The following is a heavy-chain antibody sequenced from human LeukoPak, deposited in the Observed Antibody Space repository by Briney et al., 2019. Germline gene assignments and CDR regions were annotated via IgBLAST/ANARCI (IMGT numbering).Heavy chain of an antibody. J-gene: IGHJ2*01. CDR3: ARRAPGQRWPQILGWYFDL. V-gene: IGHV4-38-2*02. Sequence: SETLSLTCTVSGYSISSGYYWGWIRQPPGKGLEWIGSIYHSGSTYYNPSLKSRVTISVDTSKNQFSLKLSSVTAADTAVYYCARRAPGQRWPQILGWYFDLWGRGTLVTVSS. CDR1: GYSISSGYY. D-gene: IGHD5-24*01. CDR2: IYHSGST.